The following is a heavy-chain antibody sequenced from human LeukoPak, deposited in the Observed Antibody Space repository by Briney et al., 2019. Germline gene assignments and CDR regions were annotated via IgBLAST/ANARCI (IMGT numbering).Heavy chain of an antibody. CDR2: ISYDGSNK. Sequence: PGGSLRLSCAASGFTFSSYGMHWVRPAPGKGLEWVAVISYDGSNKYYADPVKGRFTISRDNSKNTLYLQMNSLRAEDTAVYYCATSYSSWYLQFDYWGQGTLVTVSS. D-gene: IGHD6-13*01. CDR3: ATSYSSWYLQFDY. J-gene: IGHJ4*02. V-gene: IGHV3-30*03. CDR1: GFTFSSYG.